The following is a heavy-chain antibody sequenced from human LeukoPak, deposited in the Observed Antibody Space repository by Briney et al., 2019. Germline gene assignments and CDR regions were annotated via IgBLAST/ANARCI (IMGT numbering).Heavy chain of an antibody. Sequence: GGSLRLSCAASGFTFSSYWMHWIRQAPGKGLVWVSRINSGGSSISYADSVKGRFTISRDNAKNTLYLQMNSLRAEDTAVYYWAGLGMTTIGGVWGKGTTVTISS. V-gene: IGHV3-74*01. CDR1: GFTFSSYW. D-gene: IGHD3-10*02. CDR2: INSGGSSI. J-gene: IGHJ6*04. CDR3: AGLGMTTIGGV.